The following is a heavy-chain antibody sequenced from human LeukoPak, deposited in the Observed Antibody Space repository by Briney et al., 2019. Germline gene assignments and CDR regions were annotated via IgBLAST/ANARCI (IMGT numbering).Heavy chain of an antibody. CDR1: GFTFSRYR. CDR3: ARDWGVIQTSTTCSANSCYSRFDY. D-gene: IGHD2-15*01. V-gene: IGHV3-7*05. J-gene: IGHJ4*02. Sequence: GGSLRLSCTASGFTFSRYRMSWVRQAPGKGLEWVANIKHDGSEKYYVDSVKGRFTISRDNAKNSLYLQLNSLRDEDTAVYYCARDWGVIQTSTTCSANSCYSRFDYWGQGTLVTVSS. CDR2: IKHDGSEK.